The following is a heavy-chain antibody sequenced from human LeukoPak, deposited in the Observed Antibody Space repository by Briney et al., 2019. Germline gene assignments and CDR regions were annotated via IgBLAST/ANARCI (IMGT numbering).Heavy chain of an antibody. J-gene: IGHJ4*02. V-gene: IGHV3-30*18. CDR1: GFTFSSYG. CDR3: AKERYGDFEY. Sequence: PGGSLRLSCAASGFTFSSYGMHWVHQAPGKGLEWVAVISYDGSNEYYADSMKGRFTISRDNSKSTLYLQMNTLRAEDTAVYYCAKERYGDFEYWGQGTLVIVSS. CDR2: ISYDGSNE. D-gene: IGHD4-17*01.